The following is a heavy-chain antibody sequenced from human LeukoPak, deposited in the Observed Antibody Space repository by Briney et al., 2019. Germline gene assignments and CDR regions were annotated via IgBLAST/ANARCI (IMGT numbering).Heavy chain of an antibody. CDR3: ARGRGVRGVVWDFDY. J-gene: IGHJ4*02. V-gene: IGHV1-2*02. CDR1: GYTFTGYY. D-gene: IGHD3-10*01. Sequence: GASVKVSCKASGYTFTGYYMHWVRQAPGQGLEWMGWINPNSGGTNYAQKFQGRVTMTRDTSISTAYMELSRLRSDDTAVYYCARGRGVRGVVWDFDYWGQGTLVTVSS. CDR2: INPNSGGT.